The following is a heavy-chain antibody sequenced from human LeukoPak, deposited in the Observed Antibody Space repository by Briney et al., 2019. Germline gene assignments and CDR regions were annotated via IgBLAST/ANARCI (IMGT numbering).Heavy chain of an antibody. V-gene: IGHV3-74*01. Sequence: GGSLRLSCAASGFTFSSYWMHWVRQAPGKGLVWVSRINSDGSSTGYADSVKGRFTISRDNAKNTLYLQMNSLRAEDTAVYYCARTPTDYDILTGYYARYYFDYWGQGTLVTVSS. CDR2: INSDGSST. J-gene: IGHJ4*02. CDR3: ARTPTDYDILTGYYARYYFDY. CDR1: GFTFSSYW. D-gene: IGHD3-9*01.